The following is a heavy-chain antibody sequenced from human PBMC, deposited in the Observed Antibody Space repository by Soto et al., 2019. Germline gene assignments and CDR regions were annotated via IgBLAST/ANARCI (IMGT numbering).Heavy chain of an antibody. Sequence: ASVKVSCKASGYTFTSYYMHWVRQAPGQGLEWMGIINPSGGSTSYAQKFQGRVTMTRDTSTSTVYMELSSLRSEDTAVYYCAADTAMEDQSYWGQGTLVTVSS. V-gene: IGHV1-46*01. CDR3: AADTAMEDQSY. CDR2: INPSGGST. CDR1: GYTFTSYY. D-gene: IGHD5-18*01. J-gene: IGHJ4*02.